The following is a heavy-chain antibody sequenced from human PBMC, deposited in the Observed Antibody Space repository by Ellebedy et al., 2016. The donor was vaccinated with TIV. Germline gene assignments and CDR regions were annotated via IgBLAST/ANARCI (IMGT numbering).Heavy chain of an antibody. J-gene: IGHJ4*02. CDR3: ARDRSFFAGDSSGYTH. V-gene: IGHV4-31*03. D-gene: IGHD3-22*01. CDR1: GGSISSGGYY. Sequence: SETLSLTXTVSGGSISSGGYYWSWIRQHPGKGLEWIGYIYYSGSTYYNPSLKSRVTISVDTSKNQFSLKLSSVTAADTAVYYCARDRSFFAGDSSGYTHWGQGTLATVSS. CDR2: IYYSGST.